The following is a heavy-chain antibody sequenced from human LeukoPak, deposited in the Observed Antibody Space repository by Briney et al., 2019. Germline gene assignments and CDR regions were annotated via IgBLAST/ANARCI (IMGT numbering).Heavy chain of an antibody. V-gene: IGHV4-38-2*01. Sequence: SETLSLTCAVSGYSISSGYYWGWIRQPPGKGLEWIGSIYHSGSTYYNPSLKSRVTISVDTSKNQFSLKLSSVTAADTAVYYCARVSMVRGVIILNASGRYFDYWGQGTLVTVSS. CDR3: ARVSMVRGVIILNASGRYFDY. J-gene: IGHJ4*02. CDR2: IYHSGST. D-gene: IGHD3-10*01. CDR1: GYSISSGYY.